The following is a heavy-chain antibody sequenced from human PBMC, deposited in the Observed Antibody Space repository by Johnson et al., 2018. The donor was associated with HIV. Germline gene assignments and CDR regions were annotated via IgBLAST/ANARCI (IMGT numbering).Heavy chain of an antibody. D-gene: IGHD1-26*01. CDR3: TTGPVGATKGGGAFDI. CDR2: VKSITDGGTT. CDR1: GFTFNRAW. Sequence: QLVESGGGLVKPGGSLRVSCAASGFTFNRAWMSWVRQAPGKGLEWVGRVKSITDGGTTDYTAPVTGRFTISRDDSKNTLYLLMNSLKTDDTAVYYCTTGPVGATKGGGAFDIWGLGTMVTVSS. V-gene: IGHV3-15*01. J-gene: IGHJ3*02.